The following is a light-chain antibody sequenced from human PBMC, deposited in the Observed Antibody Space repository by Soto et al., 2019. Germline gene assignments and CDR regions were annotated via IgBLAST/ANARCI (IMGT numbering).Light chain of an antibody. CDR3: QQFGSSPYT. Sequence: EIVLTQSPGTLSLSPGERVTLSCRASQTVRGNYLTWFQQKPGQAPRLLIHDASSRATGIPDRFSGRGSGTDFTLTISGLEPEDFAIYYCQQFGSSPYTFGQGTKIEIK. CDR2: DAS. CDR1: QTVRGNY. J-gene: IGKJ2*01. V-gene: IGKV3-20*01.